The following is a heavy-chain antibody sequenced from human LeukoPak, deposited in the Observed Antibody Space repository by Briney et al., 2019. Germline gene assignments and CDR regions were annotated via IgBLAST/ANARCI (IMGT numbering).Heavy chain of an antibody. J-gene: IGHJ4*02. CDR2: INPNSGGT. D-gene: IGHD3-22*01. Sequence: GASVRVSGNASGYTFTGYYMHGVRQAPGQGLEWMGRINPNSGGTNYAHKLPGRVTMTRYPSISTAYMELSRLRSDDPAVYYCDVVTLTEYYFDYWGQGTLVTVSS. CDR3: DVVTLTEYYFDY. CDR1: GYTFTGYY. V-gene: IGHV1-2*06.